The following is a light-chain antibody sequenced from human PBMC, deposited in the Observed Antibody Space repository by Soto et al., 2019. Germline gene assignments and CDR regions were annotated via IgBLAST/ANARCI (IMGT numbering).Light chain of an antibody. CDR2: QDT. CDR1: KLGNKY. CDR3: QAWDTSTVV. V-gene: IGLV3-1*01. Sequence: SYELTQPASVSVSPGQTASITCSGDKLGNKYASWYQQKPGQSPVLVMYQDTKRPSGIPERFSGSNSGNAATLTISGTQAMDEADYCCQAWDTSTVVFGGGTKLTVL. J-gene: IGLJ2*01.